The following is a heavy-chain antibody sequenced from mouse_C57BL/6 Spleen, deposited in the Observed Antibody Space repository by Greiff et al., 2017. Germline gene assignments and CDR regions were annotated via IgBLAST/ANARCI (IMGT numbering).Heavy chain of an antibody. D-gene: IGHD2-12*01. Sequence: VQLQQSGPELVKPGASVKMSCKASGYTFTDYNMHWVKQSHGKSLEWIGYINPNNGGTSYNQKFKGKATLTVNKSSSTAYMELRSLTSEDSAVYYCARVDLALRRLMDYWGQGTSVTVSS. CDR2: INPNNGGT. CDR3: ARVDLALRRLMDY. CDR1: GYTFTDYN. V-gene: IGHV1-22*01. J-gene: IGHJ4*01.